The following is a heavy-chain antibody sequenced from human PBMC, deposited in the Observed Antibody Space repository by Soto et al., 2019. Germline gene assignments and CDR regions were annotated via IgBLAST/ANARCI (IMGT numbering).Heavy chain of an antibody. V-gene: IGHV1-8*01. J-gene: IGHJ4*02. Sequence: QVQLVQSGAEVKKPGASVKVSCKASGYTFTSDDINWVRQAAGQGLEWMGWMNPNSGNRGYAQKFQGRVTMTRNTSISTAYMELSSLRSEDTAVYYCARRTKRDRVLDFWGQGTLVTVSS. CDR2: MNPNSGNR. D-gene: IGHD3-3*01. CDR3: ARRTKRDRVLDF. CDR1: GYTFTSDD.